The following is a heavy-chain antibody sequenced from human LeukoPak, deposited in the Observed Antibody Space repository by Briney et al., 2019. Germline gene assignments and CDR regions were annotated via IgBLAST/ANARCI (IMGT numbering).Heavy chain of an antibody. CDR3: ARDRGYDYSWFDP. D-gene: IGHD5-12*01. CDR2: IYSGGST. V-gene: IGHV3-53*01. Sequence: GGSLRLSCAASGFTVSSNYMSWVRQAPGKGLEWVSVIYSGGSTYYADSVKGRFTISRDNSKNTLYLQMNSLRAEDTAVYYCARDRGYDYSWFDPWGQGTLVTVSS. J-gene: IGHJ5*02. CDR1: GFTVSSNY.